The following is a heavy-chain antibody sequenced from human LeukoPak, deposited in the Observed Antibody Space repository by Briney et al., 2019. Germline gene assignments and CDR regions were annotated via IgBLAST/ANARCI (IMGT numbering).Heavy chain of an antibody. CDR2: IHYSGDI. D-gene: IGHD1-26*01. Sequence: SETLSLTCTVSGASISTSYWYWIRQPPGKGLEWIGYIHYSGDINYNPSLKSRVTISAYTSKNQLSLKLSSVTAADTAVYYCARHGTSSYYYYAMDVWGPGTTVTVSS. CDR1: GASISTSY. V-gene: IGHV4-59*03. J-gene: IGHJ6*02. CDR3: ARHGTSSYYYYAMDV.